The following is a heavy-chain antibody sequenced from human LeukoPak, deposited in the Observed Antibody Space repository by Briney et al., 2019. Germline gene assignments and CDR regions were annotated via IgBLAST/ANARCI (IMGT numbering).Heavy chain of an antibody. J-gene: IGHJ4*02. CDR3: ARDYSSSWYSFDY. CDR1: GFTFSSYA. V-gene: IGHV3-21*01. Sequence: GGSLRLSCAASGFTFSSYAMSWVRQAPGKGLEWVSSISSSSSYIYYADSVKGRFTISRDNAKNSLYLQMNSLRAEDTAVYYCARDYSSSWYSFDYWGQGTLVTVSS. D-gene: IGHD6-13*01. CDR2: ISSSSSYI.